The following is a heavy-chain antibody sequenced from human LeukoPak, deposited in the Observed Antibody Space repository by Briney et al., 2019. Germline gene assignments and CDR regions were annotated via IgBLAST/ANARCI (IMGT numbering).Heavy chain of an antibody. CDR2: INSDGTST. CDR3: ARVTGYTYGSGDY. D-gene: IGHD5-18*01. Sequence: PGGSLRLSCAASGFTFSNYWMHWVCQAPGKGLVWVSRINSDGTSTTYADSVKGRFTISRDNAKNTLYLQMNSLRAEDTAVYYCARVTGYTYGSGDYWGQGTLLIVSS. J-gene: IGHJ4*02. CDR1: GFTFSNYW. V-gene: IGHV3-74*01.